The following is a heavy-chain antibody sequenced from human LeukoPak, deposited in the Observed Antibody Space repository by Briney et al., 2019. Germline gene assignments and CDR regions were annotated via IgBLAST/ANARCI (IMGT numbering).Heavy chain of an antibody. V-gene: IGHV1-18*04. CDR3: ARDLGALAVAGSFDY. Sequence: GASVKVSCKASGYTFTSYGISWVRQAPGQGLEWMGWISAYNGNTNYAQKLQGRVTMTTDTSTSTAHMELRSLRSDDTAVYYCARDLGALAVAGSFDYWGQGTLVTVSS. D-gene: IGHD6-19*01. CDR1: GYTFTSYG. CDR2: ISAYNGNT. J-gene: IGHJ4*02.